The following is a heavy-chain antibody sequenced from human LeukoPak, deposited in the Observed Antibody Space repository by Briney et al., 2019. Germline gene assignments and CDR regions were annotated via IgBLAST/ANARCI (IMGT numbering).Heavy chain of an antibody. CDR1: GGSISSYY. CDR3: ASGKDFWSGYYQFDP. D-gene: IGHD3-3*01. J-gene: IGHJ5*02. Sequence: KTPETLSLTCTVSGGSISSYYWSWIRQPPGKGLEWIGYIYYSGSTNYNPSLKSRVTISVDTSKNQFSLKLSSVAAADTAVYYCASGKDFWSGYYQFDPWGQGTLVTVSS. V-gene: IGHV4-59*01. CDR2: IYYSGST.